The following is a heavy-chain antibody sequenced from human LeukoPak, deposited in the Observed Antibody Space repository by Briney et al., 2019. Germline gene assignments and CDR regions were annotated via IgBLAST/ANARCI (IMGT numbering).Heavy chain of an antibody. Sequence: ASVKVSCKASGYTFTSNGISWVRQAPGQGLEWMGWISAYNGNTNYAQKLQGRVTMTTDTSTSTAYMELRSLRSDDTAVYYCARQGESRYYYDSSGFIYYFDYWGQGTLVTVSS. CDR3: ARQGESRYYYDSSGFIYYFDY. D-gene: IGHD3-22*01. V-gene: IGHV1-18*01. J-gene: IGHJ4*02. CDR1: GYTFTSNG. CDR2: ISAYNGNT.